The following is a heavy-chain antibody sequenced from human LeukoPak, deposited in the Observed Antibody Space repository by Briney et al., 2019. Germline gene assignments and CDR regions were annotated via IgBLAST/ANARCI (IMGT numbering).Heavy chain of an antibody. V-gene: IGHV1-2*02. J-gene: IGHJ1*01. Sequence: ASVKVSCKASGYTFTGYYMRWVRQAPGQGLEWMGWINPNSGGTNYAQKFQGRVTMTRDTSISTAYMELSRLRSDDTAVYYCARLPYNSAEYFQHWGQGTLVTVSS. CDR3: ARLPYNSAEYFQH. D-gene: IGHD1-14*01. CDR1: GYTFTGYY. CDR2: INPNSGGT.